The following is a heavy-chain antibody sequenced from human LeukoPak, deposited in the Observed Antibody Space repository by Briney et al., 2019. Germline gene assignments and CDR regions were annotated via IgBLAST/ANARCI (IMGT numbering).Heavy chain of an antibody. CDR3: ARDGYNFNYYYGMDV. CDR2: INPSGGST. V-gene: IGHV1-46*01. D-gene: IGHD5-24*01. J-gene: IGHJ6*02. Sequence: ASVKVSCKASGSTFTSYYVHWVRRPPGQGLEWMGIINPSGGSTSYAQMFQGRVTMTRDTSTSTVYMELSSLRSEDTAVYYCARDGYNFNYYYGMDVWGQGTTVTVSS. CDR1: GSTFTSYY.